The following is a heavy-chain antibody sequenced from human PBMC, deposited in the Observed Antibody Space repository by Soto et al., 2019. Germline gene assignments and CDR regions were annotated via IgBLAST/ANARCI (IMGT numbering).Heavy chain of an antibody. V-gene: IGHV1-18*01. CDR1: GHTSTHNG. CDR2: ININRGDV. Sequence: QVQLVQSGAELKMPGASVKVSCKASGHTSTHNGISWVRRAPGQGLEWMGWININRGDVNHAPKCQGRVTLTTDTSTTTAYMELRSLRLDDTAVYFCATDDMNRGRFDYWGHGTLVTVSS. CDR3: ATDDMNRGRFDY. J-gene: IGHJ4*01.